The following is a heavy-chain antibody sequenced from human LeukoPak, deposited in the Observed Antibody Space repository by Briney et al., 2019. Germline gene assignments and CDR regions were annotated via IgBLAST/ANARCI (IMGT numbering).Heavy chain of an antibody. V-gene: IGHV3-74*01. Sequence: PGGSLRLSCAASGFAFSSYWMHWVRQAPGKGLVWVSRINSDGSSTSYADSVKGRFTISRDNAKNTLYLQMNSLRAEDTAVYYCVRDDRYSAFDYWGQGTLVTVSS. CDR1: GFAFSSYW. J-gene: IGHJ4*02. D-gene: IGHD5-18*01. CDR3: VRDDRYSAFDY. CDR2: INSDGSST.